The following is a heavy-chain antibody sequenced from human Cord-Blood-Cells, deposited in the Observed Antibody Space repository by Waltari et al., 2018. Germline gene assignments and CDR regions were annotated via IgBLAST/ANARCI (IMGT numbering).Heavy chain of an antibody. J-gene: IGHJ3*02. Sequence: EVQLDEAGGGLVKHGGSLVHPCGVSGLTFSSYSLNWVRQAPGKGLGLVSSISISSSYIYYADSVKGRFTIARDNANNSLYLQMNSLGAEDTAVYYCARVSDAFDIWGQGTMVTVSS. CDR1: GLTFSSYS. CDR2: ISISSSYI. CDR3: ARVSDAFDI. V-gene: IGHV3-21*01.